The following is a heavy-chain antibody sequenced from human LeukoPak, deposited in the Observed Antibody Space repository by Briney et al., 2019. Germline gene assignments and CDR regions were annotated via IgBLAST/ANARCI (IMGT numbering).Heavy chain of an antibody. CDR1: GYTFTSYG. CDR3: ARVHASSSWPPFDY. V-gene: IGHV1-18*01. J-gene: IGHJ4*02. CDR2: ISAYNGNT. Sequence: ASVKVSCKASGYTFTSYGISWVRQAPGQGLEWMGWISAYNGNTNYAQKLQGRVTMTTDTSTSTAYMELRSLRSDDTAVYYCARVHASSSWPPFDYWGQGTLVTVSP. D-gene: IGHD6-13*01.